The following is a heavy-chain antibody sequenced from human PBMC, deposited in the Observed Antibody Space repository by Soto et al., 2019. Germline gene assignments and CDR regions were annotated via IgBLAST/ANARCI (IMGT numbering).Heavy chain of an antibody. J-gene: IGHJ6*02. CDR1: GGSISSSNW. CDR2: IYHSGST. V-gene: IGHV4-4*02. CDR3: ARRRADYYDYGMDV. D-gene: IGHD6-13*01. Sequence: QVQLQESGPGLVKPSGTLSLTCAVSGGSISSSNWWSWVRQPPGKGLEWIGEIYHSGSTNYNPSLNSRVTISVDKSKNRFSLKQSSVTAAETAVYYCARRRADYYDYGMDVWGQGATVTVSS.